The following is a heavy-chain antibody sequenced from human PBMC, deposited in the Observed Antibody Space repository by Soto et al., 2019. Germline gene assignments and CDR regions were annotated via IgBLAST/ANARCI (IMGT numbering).Heavy chain of an antibody. CDR1: GFTFGSYG. CDR3: AKGYGWDYLDY. V-gene: IGHV3-23*01. Sequence: EVQLLQSGGCLVLPGGSLRLSCEASGFTFGSYGMTWVRQGPGKGLEWGSLIGADGGTTYTAEAVKGRFTIARDNSRNSLYLQMDNLRVEDTAVYYCAKGYGWDYLDYWGQGALVTVSP. D-gene: IGHD4-17*01. J-gene: IGHJ4*02. CDR2: IGADGGTT.